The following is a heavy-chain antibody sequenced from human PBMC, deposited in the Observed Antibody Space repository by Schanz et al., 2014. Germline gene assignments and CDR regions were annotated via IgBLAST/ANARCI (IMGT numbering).Heavy chain of an antibody. CDR3: ARHSGYYYYYGMDV. CDR2: IYYSGST. V-gene: IGHV4-39*01. CDR1: GGSISSSSYY. Sequence: QLQLQESGPGLVKPSETLSLTCTVSGGSISSSSYYWGWIRQPPGKGLEWIGSIYYSGSTYYNPSLKRRATIPVDPPKTQFSLKLSSVTAADTAVYYCARHSGYYYYYGMDVWGQGTTVTVSS. J-gene: IGHJ6*02.